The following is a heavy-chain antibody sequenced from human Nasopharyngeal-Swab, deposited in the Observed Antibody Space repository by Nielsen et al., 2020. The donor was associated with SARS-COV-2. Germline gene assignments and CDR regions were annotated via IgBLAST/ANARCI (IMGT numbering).Heavy chain of an antibody. V-gene: IGHV4-30-4*01. D-gene: IGHD2-15*01. CDR3: DRVVVVAATRLAFDI. CDR2: IYYSGST. Sequence: IRQRPGKGLEWIGYIYYSGSTYYNPSLKSRVTISVDTSKNQFSLKLSSVTAADTAVYYCDRVVVVAATRLAFDIWGQGTMVTVSS. J-gene: IGHJ3*02.